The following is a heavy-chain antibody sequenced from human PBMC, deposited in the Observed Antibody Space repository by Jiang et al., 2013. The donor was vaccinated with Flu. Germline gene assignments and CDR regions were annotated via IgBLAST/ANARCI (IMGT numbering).Heavy chain of an antibody. CDR3: ARARRLAARPYYGMDV. V-gene: IGHV4-59*01. CDR2: LLQWEH. CDR1: GGSISSYY. Sequence: SLTCTVSGGSISSYYWSWIRQPREGTGVDWVYLLQWEHQLQPSLKSRVTISVDTSKNQFSLKLSSVTAADTAVYYCARARRLAARPYYGMDVWGQGTTVTVSS. J-gene: IGHJ6*02. D-gene: IGHD6-6*01.